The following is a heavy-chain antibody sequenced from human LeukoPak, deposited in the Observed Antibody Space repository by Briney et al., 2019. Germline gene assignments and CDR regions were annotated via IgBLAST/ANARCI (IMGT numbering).Heavy chain of an antibody. D-gene: IGHD3-9*01. Sequence: SETLSLTCTVSDYSISSGYFRGWIRQPPGKGLAWIGSIYHSGSTNYNPSLKSRVTISVDTSKNQFSLKLSSVTAADTAVYYCARYTYYDILTAYYYFDYWGQGTLVTVSS. CDR1: DYSISSGYF. J-gene: IGHJ4*02. CDR2: IYHSGST. V-gene: IGHV4-38-2*02. CDR3: ARYTYYDILTAYYYFDY.